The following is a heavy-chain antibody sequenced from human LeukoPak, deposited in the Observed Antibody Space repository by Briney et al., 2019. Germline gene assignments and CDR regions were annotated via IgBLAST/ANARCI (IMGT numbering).Heavy chain of an antibody. CDR1: GFTFDDYA. J-gene: IGHJ4*02. D-gene: IGHD1-26*01. CDR3: AKDNSGSYILDY. V-gene: IGHV3-9*03. CDR2: ISWNSGSI. Sequence: GRSLRLSCAASGFTFDDYAMHWVRQAPGKGLEWVSGISWNSGSIGYADSVKGRFTISRDNAKNSLYLQMNNLRAEDMALYYCAKDNSGSYILDYWGQGTLVTVSS.